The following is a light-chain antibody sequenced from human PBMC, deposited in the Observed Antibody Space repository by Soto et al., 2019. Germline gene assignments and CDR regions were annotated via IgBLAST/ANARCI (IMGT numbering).Light chain of an antibody. CDR2: GVT. Sequence: QSALTQPPSASGSPGQSVTISCTGTSSDVGGYNYVSWYQQHPGKAPKLIMYGVTHRPSGVPDRFSGSKSGNTASLTVSGLQAEDEADYYCSAYTGSKNYVFGTGTQLTVL. V-gene: IGLV2-8*01. CDR3: SAYTGSKNYV. J-gene: IGLJ1*01. CDR1: SSDVGGYNY.